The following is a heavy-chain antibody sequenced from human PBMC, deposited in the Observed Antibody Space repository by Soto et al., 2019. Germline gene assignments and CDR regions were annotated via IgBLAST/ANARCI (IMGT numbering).Heavy chain of an antibody. CDR2: IYQSGTT. CDR3: ARDSSGRHDY. D-gene: IGHD3-22*01. Sequence: LSLTCSVSGGSVRSGSYYWTWIRQPPGKGLEWIGYIYQSGTTNYNASLKSRVTISIDTSKNQFFLKLNSVTAADTAVYYCARDSSGRHDYWGQGTLVTVSS. J-gene: IGHJ4*02. CDR1: GGSVRSGSYY. V-gene: IGHV4-61*01.